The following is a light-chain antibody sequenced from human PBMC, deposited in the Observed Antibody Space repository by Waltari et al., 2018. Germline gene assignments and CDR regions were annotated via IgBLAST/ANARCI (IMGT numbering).Light chain of an antibody. CDR1: QSLRIY. V-gene: IGKV3-20*01. Sequence: EIVLTQSQGTLSLSPGERATLSCRASQSLRIYLAWYQQKPGQAPRLLIYHASTRATGSPDRFSGSGSGTDFSLTISRLDPEDFAGYYCQHYESLPVTFGQGTKVEIK. CDR3: QHYESLPVT. CDR2: HAS. J-gene: IGKJ1*01.